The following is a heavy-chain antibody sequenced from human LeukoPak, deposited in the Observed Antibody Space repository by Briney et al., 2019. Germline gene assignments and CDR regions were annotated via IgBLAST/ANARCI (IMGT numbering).Heavy chain of an antibody. J-gene: IGHJ5*02. Sequence: GGSLRLSCAASGFTVSSNYMSWVRQAPGKGLEWVSAISGDGGSAYYGDSVKGRFTISRDNSKNTLWLQMNSLRADDTAVYYCAKDYNNYFDPWGQGTLVTVSS. CDR3: AKDYNNYFDP. CDR1: GFTVSSNY. CDR2: ISGDGGSA. V-gene: IGHV3-23*01.